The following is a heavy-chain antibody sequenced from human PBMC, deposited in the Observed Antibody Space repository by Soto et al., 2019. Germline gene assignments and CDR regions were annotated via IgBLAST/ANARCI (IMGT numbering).Heavy chain of an antibody. CDR3: ASIFYSSTWYYYLDY. CDR1: GGSISSSRYY. J-gene: IGHJ4*02. Sequence: QLQLQESGPGLVKPPETLSLVCTVSGGSISSSRYYWGWIRQPPGKGLEWIGNIHYSGSTSYNPSLKCRVTISVDTSKKQFSLKMYSVTAADTAVYYCASIFYSSTWYYYLDYWGQGTLVTVSS. V-gene: IGHV4-39*01. CDR2: IHYSGST. D-gene: IGHD6-13*01.